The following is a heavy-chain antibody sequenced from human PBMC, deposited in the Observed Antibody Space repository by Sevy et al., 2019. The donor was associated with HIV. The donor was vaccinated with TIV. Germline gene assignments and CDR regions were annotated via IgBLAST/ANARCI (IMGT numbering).Heavy chain of an antibody. CDR3: ARDTNYYDSSGYYPDAFDI. D-gene: IGHD3-22*01. CDR2: ISSSSSYI. V-gene: IGHV3-21*01. Sequence: GVSLRLSCAASGFTFSSYSMNWVRQAPGKGLEWVSSISSSSSYIYYADSVKGRFTISRDNAKNSLYLQMNSLRAEDTAVYYCARDTNYYDSSGYYPDAFDIWGQGTMVTVSS. CDR1: GFTFSSYS. J-gene: IGHJ3*02.